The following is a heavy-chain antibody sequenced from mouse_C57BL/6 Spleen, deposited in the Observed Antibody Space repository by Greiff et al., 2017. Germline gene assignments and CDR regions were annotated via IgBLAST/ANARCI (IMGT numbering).Heavy chain of an antibody. CDR1: GFTFSDYG. J-gene: IGHJ4*01. CDR3: ARKLPYYAMDY. Sequence: EVNVVESGGGLVKPGGSLKLSCAASGFTFSDYGMHWVRQAPEKGLEWVAYISSGSSTIYYADTVKGRFTISRYNAKNTLFLQMTSLRSEDTAMYYCARKLPYYAMDYWGQGTSVTVSS. V-gene: IGHV5-17*01. CDR2: ISSGSSTI.